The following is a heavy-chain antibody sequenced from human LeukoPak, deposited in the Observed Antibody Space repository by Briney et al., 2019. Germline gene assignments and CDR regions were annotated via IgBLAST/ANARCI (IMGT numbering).Heavy chain of an antibody. J-gene: IGHJ4*02. D-gene: IGHD3-3*01. CDR1: GYSFTGHY. Sequence: ASVKVSCKATGYSFTGHYMHWVRQAPGQGLEWMGWISPNSGATSYARKFQGRVTMTRDTSINTAFMQLSRLISEDTAVYFCARIQERRSGLDFWGQGTLVTVSS. CDR3: ARIQERRSGLDF. V-gene: IGHV1-2*02. CDR2: ISPNSGAT.